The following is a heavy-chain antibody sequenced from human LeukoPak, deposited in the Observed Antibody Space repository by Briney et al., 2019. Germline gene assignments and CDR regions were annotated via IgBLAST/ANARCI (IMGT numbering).Heavy chain of an antibody. CDR2: IIPIFGTA. V-gene: IGHV1-69*05. D-gene: IGHD3-22*01. CDR3: ARSLYYYDSSGYYEGYYFDY. CDR1: GGTFSIYA. J-gene: IGHJ4*02. Sequence: ASVKVSFKASGGTFSIYAISWVRQAPGQGLEWMGGIIPIFGTANYAQKFQGRVTITTDESTSTAYMELSSLRSEDTAVYYCARSLYYYDSSGYYEGYYFDYWGQGTLVTVSS.